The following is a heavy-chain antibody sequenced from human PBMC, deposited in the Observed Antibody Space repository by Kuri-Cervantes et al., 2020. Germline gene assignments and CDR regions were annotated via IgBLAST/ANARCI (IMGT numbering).Heavy chain of an antibody. CDR3: ARQRRGRFGFFDY. V-gene: IGHV3-48*02. CDR2: ISLAGSTI. Sequence: GGSLRLSCAASGFTFSSYSMNWVRQAPGKGLEWLSYISLAGSTIYYADSVKGRFAISRDNAKNSLFLQVNNLRDEDTALYFCARQRRGRFGFFDYWGKGTPVTVSS. D-gene: IGHD3-10*01. CDR1: GFTFSSYS. J-gene: IGHJ4*02.